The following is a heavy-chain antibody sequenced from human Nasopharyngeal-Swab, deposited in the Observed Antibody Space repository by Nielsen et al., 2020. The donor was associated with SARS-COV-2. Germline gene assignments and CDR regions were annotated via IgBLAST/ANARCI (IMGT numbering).Heavy chain of an antibody. CDR1: GFTFDDYA. V-gene: IGHV3-9*01. J-gene: IGHJ6*03. CDR3: AAGPPLYYYYYMDV. D-gene: IGHD6-13*01. CDR2: ISWNSGSI. Sequence: GGSLRLSCAASGFTFDDYAIHWVRHAPGKGLEWVSGISWNSGSIGYADSVKGRFTISRDNAKNSLYLQMNSLRAEDTALYYCAAGPPLYYYYYMDVWGKGTTVTVSS.